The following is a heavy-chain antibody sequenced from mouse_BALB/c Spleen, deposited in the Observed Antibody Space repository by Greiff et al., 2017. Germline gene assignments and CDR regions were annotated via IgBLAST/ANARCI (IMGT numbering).Heavy chain of an antibody. V-gene: IGHV1-82*01. CDR2: IYPGDGDT. J-gene: IGHJ1*01. CDR1: GYAFSSSW. CDR3: ARTVFIGYFDV. Sequence: QVQLKESGPELVKPGASVKISCKASGYAFSSSWMNWVKQRPGQGLEWIGRIYPGDGDTNYNGKFKGKATLTADKSSSTAYMQLSSLTSVDSAVYFCARTVFIGYFDVWGAGTTVTVSS. D-gene: IGHD1-1*01.